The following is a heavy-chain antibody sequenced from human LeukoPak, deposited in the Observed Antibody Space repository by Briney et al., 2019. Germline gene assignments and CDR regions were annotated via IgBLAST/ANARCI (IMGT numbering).Heavy chain of an antibody. J-gene: IGHJ4*02. Sequence: GGSLRLSCAASGFTFSSYEMNWVRQAPGKGVEWVAYISSSGSTIYYADSVKGRFTISRDNGKKSVYMKMNSQRDGDTAVYYCARAPYYYDSSGRYWGQGTLVTVSS. CDR2: ISSSGSTI. V-gene: IGHV3-48*03. D-gene: IGHD3-22*01. CDR3: ARAPYYYDSSGRY. CDR1: GFTFSSYE.